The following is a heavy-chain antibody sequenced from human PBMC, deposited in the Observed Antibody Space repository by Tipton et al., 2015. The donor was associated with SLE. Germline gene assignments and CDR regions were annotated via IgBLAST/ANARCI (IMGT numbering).Heavy chain of an antibody. V-gene: IGHV4-59*01. D-gene: IGHD3/OR15-3a*01. CDR2: ILCSGST. J-gene: IGHJ4*02. CDR3: ARESYYAYWNGWGIDY. Sequence: TLSLTCTVSGGSISSYYWTWIRQSPGKGLEWIGFILCSGSTNYNPSLKSRVVMSLDTSKNQFSLKLTSVTAADTAVYYCARESYYAYWNGWGIDYWGQGFLVTVSS. CDR1: GGSISSYY.